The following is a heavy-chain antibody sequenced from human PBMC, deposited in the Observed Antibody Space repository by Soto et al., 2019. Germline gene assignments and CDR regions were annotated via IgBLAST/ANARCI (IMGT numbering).Heavy chain of an antibody. J-gene: IGHJ1*01. CDR2: IKNKAQSYTT. CDR1: GFSFTDYY. CDR3: TRDRQCRGSFNM. D-gene: IGHD3-16*01. Sequence: GGSLRLSCAASGFSFTDYYMDWVRQAPGKGLEWVGRIKNKAQSYTTEYAASVKGRSTIANDDLIISVYRQMNSLYTANTAVYFCTRDRQCRGSFNMWAQGT. V-gene: IGHV3-72*01.